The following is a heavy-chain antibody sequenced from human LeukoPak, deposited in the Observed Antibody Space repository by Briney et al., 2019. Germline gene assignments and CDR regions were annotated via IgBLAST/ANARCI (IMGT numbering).Heavy chain of an antibody. Sequence: GGSLRLSCAASGFTFSTYGMHWVRQAPGKGLELVALISYDGSNKYYADSVKGRFTISRDNSKNTLYLQMNSLTPEDTAVYYCAKEGPSTVTTSFDIWGQGTMVTVSS. V-gene: IGHV3-30*18. CDR2: ISYDGSNK. D-gene: IGHD4-17*01. J-gene: IGHJ3*02. CDR1: GFTFSTYG. CDR3: AKEGPSTVTTSFDI.